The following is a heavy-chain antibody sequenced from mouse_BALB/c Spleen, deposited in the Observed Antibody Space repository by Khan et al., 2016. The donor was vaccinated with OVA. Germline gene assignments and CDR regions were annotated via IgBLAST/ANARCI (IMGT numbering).Heavy chain of an antibody. CDR2: INPRSDYT. Sequence: QVQLKESGAELARPGASVKMSCKASGYTFTSHTMHWVKQRPGQGLEWIGYINPRSDYTQYNQKFNDKATLTADISSSTAYMQLSSLTSEDSAVYYCARRTTEYALDYWSQGTSVTVSS. D-gene: IGHD2-14*01. J-gene: IGHJ4*01. CDR3: ARRTTEYALDY. CDR1: GYTFTSHT. V-gene: IGHV1-4*01.